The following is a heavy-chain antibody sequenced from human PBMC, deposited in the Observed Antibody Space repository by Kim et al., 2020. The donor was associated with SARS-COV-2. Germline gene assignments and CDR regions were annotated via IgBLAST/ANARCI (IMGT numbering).Heavy chain of an antibody. V-gene: IGHV1-3*01. D-gene: IGHD3-9*01. CDR3: ARSSDILTGYYLDAFDI. J-gene: IGHJ3*02. CDR1: GYTFTSYA. CDR2: INAGNGNT. Sequence: ASVKVSCKASGYTFTSYAMHWVRQAPGQRLEWMGWINAGNGNTKYSQKFQGRVTITRDTSASTAYMELSSLRSEDTAVYYCARSSDILTGYYLDAFDIWGQGTMVTVSS.